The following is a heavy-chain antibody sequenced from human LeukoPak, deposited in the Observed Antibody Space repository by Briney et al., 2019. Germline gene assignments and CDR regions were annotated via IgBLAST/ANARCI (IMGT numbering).Heavy chain of an antibody. CDR1: GGSIRSYY. CDR3: ARRTYSSSWYRVNWFDP. CDR2: IYYSGST. Sequence: SETLSLTCTVSGGSIRSYYWSWIRQPPGKGLEWIGYIYYSGSTNYNPSLKSRVTISVDTSKNQFSLKLSSVTAADTAVYYCARRTYSSSWYRVNWFDPWGQGTLVTVSS. V-gene: IGHV4-59*12. J-gene: IGHJ5*02. D-gene: IGHD6-13*01.